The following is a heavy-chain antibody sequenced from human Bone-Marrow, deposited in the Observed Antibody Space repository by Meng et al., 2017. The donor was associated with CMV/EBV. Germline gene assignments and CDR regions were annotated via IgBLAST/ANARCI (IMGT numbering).Heavy chain of an antibody. CDR3: ARDRVYSSGWSVY. Sequence: GESLKISCAASGFTFSSYWMSWVRQAPGKGLEWVANIKQDGSEKYYVDSVKGRFTISRDNAKNSLYLQMNSLRAEDTAVYYCARDRVYSSGWSVYWGHGTLVPVSS. CDR1: GFTFSSYW. J-gene: IGHJ5*01. V-gene: IGHV3-7*01. D-gene: IGHD6-19*01. CDR2: IKQDGSEK.